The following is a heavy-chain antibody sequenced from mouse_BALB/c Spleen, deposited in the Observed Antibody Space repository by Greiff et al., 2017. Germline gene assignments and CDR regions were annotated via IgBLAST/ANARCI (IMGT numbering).Heavy chain of an antibody. D-gene: IGHD6-1*01. CDR1: GFSLTSYD. CDR3: VRGPSGSWFAY. Sequence: VKLVESGPGLVAPSQSLSITCTVSGFSLTSYDISWIRQPPGKGLEWLGVIWTGGGTNYNSAFMSRLSISKDNSKSQVFLKMNSLQTDDTAIYYCVRGPSGSWFAYWGQGTLVTVSA. CDR2: IWTGGGT. V-gene: IGHV2-9-2*01. J-gene: IGHJ3*01.